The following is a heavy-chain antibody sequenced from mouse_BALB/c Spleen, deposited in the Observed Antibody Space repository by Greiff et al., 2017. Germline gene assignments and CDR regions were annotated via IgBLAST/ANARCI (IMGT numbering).Heavy chain of an antibody. J-gene: IGHJ4*01. V-gene: IGHV3-2*02. CDR3: ARSIYYYGSSYVDYYAMDY. CDR2: ISYSGST. Sequence: EVQLVESGPGLVKPSQSLSLTCTVTGYSITSDYAWNWIRQFPGNKLEWMGYISYSGSTSYNPSLKSRISITRDTSKNQFFLQLNSVTTEDTATYYCARSIYYYGSSYVDYYAMDYWGQGTSVTVSS. CDR1: GYSITSDYA. D-gene: IGHD1-1*01.